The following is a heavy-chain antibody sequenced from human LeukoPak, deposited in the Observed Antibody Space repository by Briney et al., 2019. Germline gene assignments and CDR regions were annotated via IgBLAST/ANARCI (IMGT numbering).Heavy chain of an antibody. CDR1: GGSISSGGYS. Sequence: SQTLSLTCAVSGGSISSGGYSWSWIRQPPGKGLEWIGYIYHSGSTYYNPSLKSRVTISVDTSKNQFSLKLSSVTAADTAVYYCARGHYYDSSGYFQSWFDPWGQGTLVTVSS. V-gene: IGHV4-30-2*01. D-gene: IGHD3-22*01. CDR3: ARGHYYDSSGYFQSWFDP. CDR2: IYHSGST. J-gene: IGHJ5*02.